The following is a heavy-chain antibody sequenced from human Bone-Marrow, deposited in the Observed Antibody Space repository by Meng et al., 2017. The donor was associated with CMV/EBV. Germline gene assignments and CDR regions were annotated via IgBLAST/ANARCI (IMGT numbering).Heavy chain of an antibody. V-gene: IGHV3-53*01. CDR3: ARAATTGYVLSLDV. D-gene: IGHD3-9*01. J-gene: IGHJ6*02. CDR1: GFTVSNNY. Sequence: GESLKISCAVSGFTVSNNYMNWVRQAPGKGLEWVSIIYGDATTYYTDSVKGRFTVSRDISKNTVYLQMNSLRAEDTAMYYCARAATTGYVLSLDVWGQGTTVTVSS. CDR2: IYGDATT.